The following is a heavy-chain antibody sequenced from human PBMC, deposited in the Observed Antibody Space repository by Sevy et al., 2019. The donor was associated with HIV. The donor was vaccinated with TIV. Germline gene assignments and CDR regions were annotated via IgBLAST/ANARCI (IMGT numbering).Heavy chain of an antibody. V-gene: IGHV4-34*01. D-gene: IGHD6-19*01. CDR1: GGSFSGYY. CDR3: ARWLPRTGGYYYYGMDV. J-gene: IGHJ6*02. CDR2: INHSGST. Sequence: SETLSLTCAVYGGSFSGYYWSWIRQPPGKGLEWIGEINHSGSTNYNPSLKSRITISVDTSKNQYSLKRSSVTAADTAVYSCARWLPRTGGYYYYGMDVWGQGTTVTDSS.